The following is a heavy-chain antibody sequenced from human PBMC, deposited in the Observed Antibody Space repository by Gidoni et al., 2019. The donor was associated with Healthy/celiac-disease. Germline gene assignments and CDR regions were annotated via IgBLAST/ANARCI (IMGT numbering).Heavy chain of an antibody. Sequence: QLQLQESRPGLVKPSETLSLTCTVSGGSISSSSYYWGWIRQPPGKGLEWIGSISYSGSTYYNPSLKSRVTISVDTSKNQFSLKLSSVTAADTAVYYCARESREVDTAMVFFDYWGQGTLVTVSS. V-gene: IGHV4-39*07. CDR2: ISYSGST. CDR1: GGSISSSSYY. J-gene: IGHJ4*02. CDR3: ARESREVDTAMVFFDY. D-gene: IGHD5-18*01.